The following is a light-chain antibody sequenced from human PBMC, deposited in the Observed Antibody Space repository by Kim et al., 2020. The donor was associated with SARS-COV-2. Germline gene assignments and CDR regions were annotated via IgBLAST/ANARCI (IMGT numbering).Light chain of an antibody. CDR3: QQYGTSPPYT. Sequence: PGERATLSCRASQTVSSNYLGWYQQKPGQAPRLLIYGASSRATGIPDRFSGSGSGTDFTLTISRLEPEDFAVYYCQQYGTSPPYTFGQGTKLEI. CDR2: GAS. CDR1: QTVSSNY. V-gene: IGKV3-20*01. J-gene: IGKJ2*01.